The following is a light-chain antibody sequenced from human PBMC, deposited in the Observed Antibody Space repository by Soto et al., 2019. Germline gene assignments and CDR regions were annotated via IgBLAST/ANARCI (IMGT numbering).Light chain of an antibody. V-gene: IGLV1-40*01. CDR3: SSCTSSSTLLYV. Sequence: QSVLTQPPSVSGAPGQRVTISCTGSSSNIGAGYDVHWYQQPPGTAPKLLIYGNTNRPSGVPDRFSGSKSGTSASLAITGLQADDEADYYCSSCTSSSTLLYVFGTGTKVTVL. CDR1: SSNIGAGYD. J-gene: IGLJ1*01. CDR2: GNT.